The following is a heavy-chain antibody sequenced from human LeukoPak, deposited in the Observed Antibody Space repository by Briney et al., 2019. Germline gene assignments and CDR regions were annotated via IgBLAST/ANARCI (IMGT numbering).Heavy chain of an antibody. CDR3: ARGVRYFDPERTWFDP. CDR1: GFTFSSYS. V-gene: IGHV3-21*01. D-gene: IGHD3-9*01. J-gene: IGHJ5*02. CDR2: ISSSSSYI. Sequence: GGSLRLSCAASGFTFSSYSMNWVRQAPGKGLEWVSSISSSSSYIYYADSVKGRFSISRDNAKNSLYLQMNSLRAEDTAVYYCARGVRYFDPERTWFDPWGQGTLVTVSS.